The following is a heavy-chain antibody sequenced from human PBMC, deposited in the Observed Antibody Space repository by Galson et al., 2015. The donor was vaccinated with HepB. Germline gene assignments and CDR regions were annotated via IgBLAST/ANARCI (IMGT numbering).Heavy chain of an antibody. CDR3: ARDVRYQLLWLRPGGHFDY. CDR1: GFTFSSYA. Sequence: SLRLSCAASGFTFSSYAMHWVRQAPGKGLEWVALTSYEGGNKYYADSVKGRFSISRDNPKNTLYLQMNSLRAEDTAVYYCARDVRYQLLWLRPGGHFDYWGQGILVTVSS. V-gene: IGHV3-30-3*01. D-gene: IGHD2-2*01. CDR2: TSYEGGNK. J-gene: IGHJ4*02.